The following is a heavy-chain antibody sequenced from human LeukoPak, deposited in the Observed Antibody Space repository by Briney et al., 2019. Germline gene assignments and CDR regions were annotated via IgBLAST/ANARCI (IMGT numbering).Heavy chain of an antibody. D-gene: IGHD5-18*01. J-gene: IGHJ4*02. CDR3: ARAFGYDAPDY. CDR1: GGSFSGYY. CDR2: INHSGST. Sequence: SETLSLTCAVYGGSFSGYYWSWIRQPPGKGLEWIGEINHSGSTNYNPSLKSRVTISVDTSKNQFSLKLSSVTAADTAVYYCARAFGYDAPDYWGQGTLVTVSS. V-gene: IGHV4-34*01.